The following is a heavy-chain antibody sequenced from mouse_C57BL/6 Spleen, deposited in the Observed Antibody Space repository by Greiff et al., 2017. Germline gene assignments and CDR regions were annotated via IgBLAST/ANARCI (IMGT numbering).Heavy chain of an antibody. CDR3: ARFYDYDAYYAMDY. J-gene: IGHJ4*01. Sequence: QVQLQQPGAELVKPGASVKMSCKASGYTFTSYWITWVKQRPGQGLEWIGDIYPGSGSTNYNEKFKSKATLTVDTSSSTAYMQLSSLTSEDSAVDYCARFYDYDAYYAMDYWGQGTSVTVSS. V-gene: IGHV1-55*01. CDR1: GYTFTSYW. CDR2: IYPGSGST. D-gene: IGHD2-4*01.